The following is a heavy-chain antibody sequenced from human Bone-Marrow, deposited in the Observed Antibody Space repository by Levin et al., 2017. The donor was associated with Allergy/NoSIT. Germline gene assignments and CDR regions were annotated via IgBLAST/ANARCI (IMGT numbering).Heavy chain of an antibody. V-gene: IGHV3-23*01. J-gene: IGHJ4*02. D-gene: IGHD5-24*01. CDR2: ITGSGGTT. CDR3: AKEGGWLHTI. Sequence: PGGSLRLSCAASGFTFSSYAMSWVRQSPGEGLEWVSGITGSGGTTYYADSVKGRFTISRDNSKNTLYLEMSSLRVEDTAVYYCAKEGGWLHTIWGQGTLVTVSS. CDR1: GFTFSSYA.